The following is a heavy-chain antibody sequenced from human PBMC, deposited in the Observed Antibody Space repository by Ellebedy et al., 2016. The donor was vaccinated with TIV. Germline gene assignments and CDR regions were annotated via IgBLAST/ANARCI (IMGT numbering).Heavy chain of an antibody. Sequence: AASVKVSCKASGYTFTRNGISWVRQAPGQGPEWMGWMSAYNGETNYAEKVQGRVFMTRDTSTSTAYMELRSLRSDDTAVYYCARSRGRGYFDDWGQGTLVAASS. V-gene: IGHV1-18*01. CDR1: GYTFTRNG. J-gene: IGHJ4*02. CDR3: ARSRGRGYFDD. CDR2: MSAYNGET. D-gene: IGHD1-26*01.